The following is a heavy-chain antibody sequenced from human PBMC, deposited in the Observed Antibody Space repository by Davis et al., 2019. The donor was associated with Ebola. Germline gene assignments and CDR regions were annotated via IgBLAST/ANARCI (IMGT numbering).Heavy chain of an antibody. CDR3: ATATGDY. D-gene: IGHD3-10*01. V-gene: IGHV3-30*03. J-gene: IGHJ4*02. CDR1: GFTFSSYW. CDR2: ISYDGSNK. Sequence: GESLKISCAASGFTFSSYWMSWVRQAPGKGLEWVAVISYDGSNKYYADSVKGRFTISRDNSKNTLYLQMNSLRAEDTAVYYCATATGDYWGQGTLVTVSS.